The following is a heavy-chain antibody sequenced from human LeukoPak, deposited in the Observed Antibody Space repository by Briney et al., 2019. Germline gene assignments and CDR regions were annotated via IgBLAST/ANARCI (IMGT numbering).Heavy chain of an antibody. Sequence: PSETLSLTCAVYGGSFSGYYWSWIRQPPGKGLEWIGEINHSGSTNYNPSLKSRVTISVDTSKNQFSLKLSSVTAADTAVYYCARRPDYGDYFNWFDPWGQGTLVTVSS. CDR1: GGSFSGYY. V-gene: IGHV4-34*01. D-gene: IGHD4-17*01. CDR3: ARRPDYGDYFNWFDP. J-gene: IGHJ5*02. CDR2: INHSGST.